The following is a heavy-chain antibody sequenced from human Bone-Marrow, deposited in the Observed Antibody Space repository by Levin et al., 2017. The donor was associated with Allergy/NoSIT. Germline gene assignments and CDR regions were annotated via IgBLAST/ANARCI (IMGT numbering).Heavy chain of an antibody. Sequence: GESLKISCAASGFTFSSYNMYWVRQAPGKGLEWVSSLSGDSTYIFYTDSVKGRFTVSRDNARNSPYLQMNSLRAEDTAVYYCARGQFGDYYYMDVWGNGTTVSVSS. D-gene: IGHD3-10*01. CDR2: LSGDSTYI. CDR1: GFTFSSYN. V-gene: IGHV3-21*01. J-gene: IGHJ6*03. CDR3: ARGQFGDYYYMDV.